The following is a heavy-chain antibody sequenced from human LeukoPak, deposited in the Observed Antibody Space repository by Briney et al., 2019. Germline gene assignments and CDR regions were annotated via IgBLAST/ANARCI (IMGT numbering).Heavy chain of an antibody. D-gene: IGHD6-19*01. J-gene: IGHJ5*02. V-gene: IGHV4-59*05. CDR3: ARHEHKAVAGDT. CDR1: GGSISSYY. Sequence: SETLSLTCTVSGGSISSYYWNWIRQPPGKGLEWVGSVYYSGKTFYSPSLESRVTISVDTSKNHFSLRLISVTAADTAMYYCARHEHKAVAGDTWGQGTLVTVSS. CDR2: VYYSGKT.